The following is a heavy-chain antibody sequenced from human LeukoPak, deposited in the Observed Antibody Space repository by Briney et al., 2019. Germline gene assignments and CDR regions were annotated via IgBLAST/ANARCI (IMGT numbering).Heavy chain of an antibody. CDR3: TKADLYNAGDEV. D-gene: IGHD7-27*01. J-gene: IGHJ4*02. V-gene: IGHV3-23*01. CDR2: ISAAGRTT. CDR1: GFTFSSYV. Sequence: GGSLRLSCAASGFTFSSYVMSWVRQAPGKGLEWVAGISAAGRTTYYADSVKGRFTVSRDNPRNTLFLQMKSLRVEDTAIYYCTKADLYNAGDEVWGLGTLVTVSS.